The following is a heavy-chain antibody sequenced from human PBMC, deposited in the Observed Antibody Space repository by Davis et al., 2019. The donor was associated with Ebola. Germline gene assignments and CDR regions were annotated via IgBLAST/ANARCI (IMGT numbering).Heavy chain of an antibody. CDR2: IYDQST. D-gene: IGHD6-19*01. CDR1: GFTVSSNH. CDR3: ATTQWLREFDN. J-gene: IGHJ4*02. Sequence: PGGSLRLSCTASGFTVSSNHMSWVRQAPGKGLEWVSVIYDQSTAYADAVRGRFIISRDKSNNPLYLEMSSLRVDDTAVYYCATTQWLREFDNWGQGTLVTVSS. V-gene: IGHV3-53*05.